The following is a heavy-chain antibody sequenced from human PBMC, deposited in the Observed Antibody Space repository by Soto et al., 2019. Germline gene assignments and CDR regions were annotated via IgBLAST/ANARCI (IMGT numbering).Heavy chain of an antibody. CDR1: GGSISSYY. CDR2: IYYSGST. J-gene: IGHJ4*02. V-gene: IGHV4-59*01. D-gene: IGHD6-13*01. Sequence: PSETLSLTCTVSGGSISSYYWSWIRQPPGKGLEWIGYIYYSGSTNYNPSLKSRVTISVDTSKNQFSLKLSSVTAADTAVYYCARTVLEQQLVEGYFDYWGQGTLVTVSS. CDR3: ARTVLEQQLVEGYFDY.